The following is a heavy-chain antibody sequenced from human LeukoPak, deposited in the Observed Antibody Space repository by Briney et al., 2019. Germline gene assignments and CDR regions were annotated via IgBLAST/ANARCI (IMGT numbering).Heavy chain of an antibody. Sequence: PGGSLRLSCAASGFTFSSYAMHWVRQAPGKGLEWVAVISYGGSNKYYADSVKGRFTISRNNSKNTLYLQMNSLRAEDTAVYYCAREAYSGSYQGAFDIWGQGTMVTVSS. V-gene: IGHV3-30-3*01. D-gene: IGHD1-26*01. CDR2: ISYGGSNK. CDR3: AREAYSGSYQGAFDI. J-gene: IGHJ3*02. CDR1: GFTFSSYA.